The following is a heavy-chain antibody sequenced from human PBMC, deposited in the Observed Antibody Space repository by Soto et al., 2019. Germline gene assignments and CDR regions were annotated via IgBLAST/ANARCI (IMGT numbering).Heavy chain of an antibody. Sequence: SETLSLTCAVYGGSFSGYYWSWIRQPPGKGLEWIGEINHSGSTNYNPSLKSRVTISVDTSKNQFSLKLSSVTAADTAVYYCARGRRSIAARLDYWGQGTLVTVSS. CDR1: GGSFSGYY. CDR3: ARGRRSIAARLDY. CDR2: INHSGST. J-gene: IGHJ4*02. V-gene: IGHV4-34*01. D-gene: IGHD6-6*01.